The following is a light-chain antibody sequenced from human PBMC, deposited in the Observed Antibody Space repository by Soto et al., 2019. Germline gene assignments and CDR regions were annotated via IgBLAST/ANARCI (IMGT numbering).Light chain of an antibody. CDR1: SSDVGGHNS. V-gene: IGLV2-14*01. Sequence: QSVLTQPASVSGSPGQSITISCTGTSSDVGGHNSVCWYQQHPGKVPKLLIYEVTNRPSGVSSRFSGSKSGNTASLTISGLQAEDEADYYCSSYVTGNTVVFGGGTKVTDL. CDR2: EVT. J-gene: IGLJ3*02. CDR3: SSYVTGNTVV.